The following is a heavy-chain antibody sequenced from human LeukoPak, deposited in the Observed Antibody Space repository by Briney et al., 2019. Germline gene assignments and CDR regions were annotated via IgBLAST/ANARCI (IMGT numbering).Heavy chain of an antibody. CDR3: ARASYYYDSSGSYYFDY. J-gene: IGHJ4*02. D-gene: IGHD3-22*01. Sequence: GGSLRLSCAASGFTFSSYGMHWVRQAPGKGLEWVAVLWYDGSNKYYADSVKGRFTISRDNSKNTLYLQMNSLRAEDTAVYYCARASYYYDSSGSYYFDYWGQGTLVTV. CDR2: LWYDGSNK. CDR1: GFTFSSYG. V-gene: IGHV3-33*01.